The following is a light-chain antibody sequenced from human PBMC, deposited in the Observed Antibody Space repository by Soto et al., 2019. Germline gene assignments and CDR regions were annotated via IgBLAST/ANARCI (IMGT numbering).Light chain of an antibody. J-gene: IGKJ1*01. CDR2: KAS. Sequence: DIQMTQSPSTLSASVGDRVTITCRASQSIDSWLAWYQHKPGKAPKLLTFKASTLETGVPSRFSGSGSETEFTLTISSLQPDDSATYYCQPYNSYSRTFGQGTKVDIK. CDR1: QSIDSW. CDR3: QPYNSYSRT. V-gene: IGKV1-5*03.